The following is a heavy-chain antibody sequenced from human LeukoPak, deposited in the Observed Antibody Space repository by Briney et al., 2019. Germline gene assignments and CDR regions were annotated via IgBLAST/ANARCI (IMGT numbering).Heavy chain of an antibody. CDR3: AKGRNDYGDAALNY. V-gene: IGHV3-23*01. Sequence: GGSLRLSCAASGFTFSTYAVAWVRQAPGKGLEWVSSISGGGDNTYYADSVKGRFTISRDNSKNTLYLQMNSLRAEDTAGYYCAKGRNDYGDAALNYWGQGTLVTVSS. CDR1: GFTFSTYA. J-gene: IGHJ4*02. D-gene: IGHD4-17*01. CDR2: ISGGGDNT.